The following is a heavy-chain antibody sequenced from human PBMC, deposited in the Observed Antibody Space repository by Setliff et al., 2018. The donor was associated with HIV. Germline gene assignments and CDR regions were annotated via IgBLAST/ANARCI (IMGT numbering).Heavy chain of an antibody. V-gene: IGHV4-61*09. D-gene: IGHD4-4*01. CDR2: IYTSGST. CDR3: ARVTDDYSRYFYYMDV. J-gene: IGHJ6*03. CDR1: GGSISSGSYY. Sequence: SETLSLTCTVSGGSISSGSYYWSWIRQPAGKGLEWIGHIYTSGSTNYNPSLKSRVTISVDTSKNQFSLKLSSVTAADTAVYYCARVTDDYSRYFYYMDVWGKGTTVTAP.